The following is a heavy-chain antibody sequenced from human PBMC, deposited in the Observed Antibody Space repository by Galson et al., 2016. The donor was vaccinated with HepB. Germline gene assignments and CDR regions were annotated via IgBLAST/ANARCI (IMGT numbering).Heavy chain of an antibody. Sequence: SLRLSCAASGFTFSSYGLHGVRQAPGKGLEWVALIWYDGNNKYYADSVKGRFTISRDNSQNTLHLQMNSLRAEDTAVYYCARERPDIAVAAFDYWGQGTLVTVSS. V-gene: IGHV3-33*01. J-gene: IGHJ4*02. CDR3: ARERPDIAVAAFDY. CDR2: IWYDGNNK. CDR1: GFTFSSYG. D-gene: IGHD6-19*01.